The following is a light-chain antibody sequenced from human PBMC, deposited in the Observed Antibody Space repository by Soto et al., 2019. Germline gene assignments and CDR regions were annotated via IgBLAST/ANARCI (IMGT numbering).Light chain of an antibody. CDR1: QRISSW. Sequence: DIQMNQSPSTLSASAGDRVTITCRASQRISSWLAWDQQKLGRGSRLLIYDASSLESGVPSIFSGSGYGTEFTLTISSLQPDDCATYYCQQYNTYSSLTFGGGTKVDIK. V-gene: IGKV1-5*01. CDR2: DAS. J-gene: IGKJ4*01. CDR3: QQYNTYSSLT.